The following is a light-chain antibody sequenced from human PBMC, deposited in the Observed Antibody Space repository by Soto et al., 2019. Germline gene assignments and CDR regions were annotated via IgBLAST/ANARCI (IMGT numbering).Light chain of an antibody. CDR3: QQYYSTPLT. V-gene: IGKV4-1*01. J-gene: IGKJ1*01. CDR2: WAS. CDR1: QSVLYSSNNKNY. Sequence: DILMTQSTDSLAVSLGERATINCKSSQSVLYSSNNKNYLAWYQQKPGQPPKLLIYWASTRESGVPDRFSGSGSGTDFTLTISSLQAEDVAVYYCQQYYSTPLTFGQGTKVAI.